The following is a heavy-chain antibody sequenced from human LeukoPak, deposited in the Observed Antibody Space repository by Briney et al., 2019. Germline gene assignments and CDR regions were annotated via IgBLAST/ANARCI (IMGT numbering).Heavy chain of an antibody. D-gene: IGHD5-24*01. CDR2: IVSSNGKT. V-gene: IGHV3-23*01. J-gene: IGHJ4*02. CDR3: AKDYRPDGYNDLDY. CDR1: GFTFSTYT. Sequence: GGSLRLSCAASGFTFSTYTMHWVRQAPGKGLDWVSGIVSSNGKTYYADSVKGRFTISRDNSKNTLYLQMNSLRAEDTAVYFCAKDYRPDGYNDLDYWGQGTQVTVSS.